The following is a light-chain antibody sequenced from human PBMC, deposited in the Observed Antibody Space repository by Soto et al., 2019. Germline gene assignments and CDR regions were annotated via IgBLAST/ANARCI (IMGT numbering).Light chain of an antibody. V-gene: IGKV1-5*01. CDR3: QQYNRSSRT. J-gene: IGKJ1*01. Sequence: DIQMTQSPSTLSASVGDRVIITCRASQSISSRLAWYQQKPGKAPKVLIYDASSLKSGVPSRFSASGSGTEFTLTISSLQPDDLATYYSQQYNRSSRTIGQGTQVEIK. CDR1: QSISSR. CDR2: DAS.